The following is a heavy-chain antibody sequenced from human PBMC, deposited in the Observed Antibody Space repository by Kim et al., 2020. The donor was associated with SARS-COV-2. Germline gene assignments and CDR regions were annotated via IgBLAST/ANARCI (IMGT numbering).Heavy chain of an antibody. CDR1: GFTFSSYW. D-gene: IGHD6-13*01. J-gene: IGHJ4*02. CDR2: IKQDGSEK. Sequence: GGSLRLSCAASGFTFSSYWMNWVRQAPGKGLEWVANIKQDGSEKYYVDSVKGRFTISRDNAKNSMYLQMNSLRAEDTAVYYCAKSIAAAPRYWGQGTLVTVSS. CDR3: AKSIAAAPRY. V-gene: IGHV3-7*03.